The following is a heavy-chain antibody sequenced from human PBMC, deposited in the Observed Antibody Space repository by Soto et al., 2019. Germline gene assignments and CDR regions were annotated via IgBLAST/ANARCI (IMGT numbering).Heavy chain of an antibody. Sequence: EVQLVESGGGLVKPGGSLRLSCAASGFTFRTYGMNWVRRAPGGGLEWVASISSSGSFIYYADSVKGRFTISRDDAEKSLYLQMNSLRAEDTALYYCARAPYSNAWYRFDLWGQGTLVTVSS. D-gene: IGHD4-4*01. J-gene: IGHJ4*02. CDR2: ISSSGSFI. V-gene: IGHV3-21*01. CDR3: ARAPYSNAWYRFDL. CDR1: GFTFRTYG.